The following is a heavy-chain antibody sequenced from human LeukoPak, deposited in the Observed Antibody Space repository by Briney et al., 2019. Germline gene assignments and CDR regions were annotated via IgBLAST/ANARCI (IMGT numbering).Heavy chain of an antibody. Sequence: ASVKVSCKASGYTFTDYYMHWVRQAPGQGLEWMGWINPNSGGTNYAQKFQGRVTMTRDTSISTAYMELSRLGSDDTAVYYCARSLGYDSSGYYYYYYMDVWGKGTTVTVSS. CDR2: INPNSGGT. J-gene: IGHJ6*03. CDR1: GYTFTDYY. D-gene: IGHD3-22*01. V-gene: IGHV1-2*02. CDR3: ARSLGYDSSGYYYYYYMDV.